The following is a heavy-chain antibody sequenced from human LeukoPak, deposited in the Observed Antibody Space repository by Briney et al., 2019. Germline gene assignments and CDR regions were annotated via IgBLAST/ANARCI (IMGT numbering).Heavy chain of an antibody. D-gene: IGHD6-13*01. V-gene: IGHV3-11*01. Sequence: GGSLRLSCAASGFTFSDYYMSWIRQAPGKGLEWVSYISSSGSTIYYADSVKGRFTISRDNAKNTLYLQMNSLRAEDTAVYYCAKEGDSSSWNKWYFDLWGRGTLVTVSS. J-gene: IGHJ2*01. CDR2: ISSSGSTI. CDR3: AKEGDSSSWNKWYFDL. CDR1: GFTFSDYY.